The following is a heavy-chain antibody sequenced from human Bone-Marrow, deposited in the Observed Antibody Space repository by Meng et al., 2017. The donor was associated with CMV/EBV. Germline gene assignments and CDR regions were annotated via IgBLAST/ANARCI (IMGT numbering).Heavy chain of an antibody. CDR1: GFTFTTYA. CDR2: ISYDGSDK. Sequence: GESLKISCAASGFTFTTYAMRWVRQAPGKGLEWVAVISYDGSDKYYAGSVKGRFTISRDNSKNTLYLEMNSLRAGDTAVYYCARDSSRYGELDYWGQGTLVTVSS. J-gene: IGHJ4*02. V-gene: IGHV3-30*04. D-gene: IGHD6-13*01. CDR3: ARDSSRYGELDY.